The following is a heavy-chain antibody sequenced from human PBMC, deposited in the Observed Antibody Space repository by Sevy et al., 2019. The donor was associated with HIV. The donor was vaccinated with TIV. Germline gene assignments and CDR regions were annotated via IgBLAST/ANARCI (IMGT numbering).Heavy chain of an antibody. J-gene: IGHJ4*02. CDR2: ISYDGSNK. CDR1: GFTFSSYA. V-gene: IGHV3-30-3*01. Sequence: GGSLRLSCAASGFTFSSYAMHWVRQAPGKGLEWVAVISYDGSNKYYADSVKGRFTISRDNSKNTLYLQMNSLRAEDTAVYYCARYRWGLRLGELSYYFDYWGQGTLVTVSS. CDR3: ARYRWGLRLGELSYYFDY. D-gene: IGHD3-16*02.